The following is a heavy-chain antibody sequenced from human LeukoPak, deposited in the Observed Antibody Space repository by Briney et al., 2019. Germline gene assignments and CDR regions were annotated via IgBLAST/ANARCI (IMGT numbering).Heavy chain of an antibody. CDR1: GVSISSSSYY. CDR3: ASQRLPYYYDSSGYLDF. D-gene: IGHD3-22*01. V-gene: IGHV4-39*01. Sequence: SETLSLTCTASGVSISSSSYYWGWLRQRPGKGLEWIGSIHYSGTPYYNPSLTSRVPISVDPSKNQFSLKLSSVTAADTTLYYCASQRLPYYYDSSGYLDFWGQGTLVTVSS. J-gene: IGHJ4*02. CDR2: IHYSGTP.